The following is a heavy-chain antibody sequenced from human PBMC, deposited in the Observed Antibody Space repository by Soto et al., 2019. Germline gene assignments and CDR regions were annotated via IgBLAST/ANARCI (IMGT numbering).Heavy chain of an antibody. J-gene: IGHJ4*02. V-gene: IGHV1-69*12. D-gene: IGHD2-15*01. CDR2: IIPIFGTA. Sequence: QVQLVQSGAEVKKPGSSVKVSCKASGGTFSSYAISWVRQAPGQGLEWMGGIIPIFGTANYAQKFQGRVTITADESTSTAYMELSSLRSEDTAVYYCAGVGARYCSGGSCYPGGWDYWGQGTLVTVSS. CDR3: AGVGARYCSGGSCYPGGWDY. CDR1: GGTFSSYA.